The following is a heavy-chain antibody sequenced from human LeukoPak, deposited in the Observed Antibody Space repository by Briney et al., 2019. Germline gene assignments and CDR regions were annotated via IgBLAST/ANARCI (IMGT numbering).Heavy chain of an antibody. Sequence: SETLSLTCTVSGGSISSYYWSWIRQPPGKGLEWIGYIYYSGSTNYNPSLKSRVTISVDTSKNQFSLKLSSVTSADTAVYYCARSPLGGDREDAFDIWGHGTTVTASS. V-gene: IGHV4-59*01. CDR2: IYYSGST. CDR3: ARSPLGGDREDAFDI. D-gene: IGHD2-21*01. J-gene: IGHJ3*02. CDR1: GGSISSYY.